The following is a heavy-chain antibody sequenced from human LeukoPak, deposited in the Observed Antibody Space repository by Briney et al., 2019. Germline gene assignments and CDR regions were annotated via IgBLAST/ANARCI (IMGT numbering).Heavy chain of an antibody. Sequence: PGGSLRLSCAASGFTFSSYAMTWVRQAPGKGLGWVSVISGRGGSTYYADSVKGRLAISRDNSKNTLYLQMHSLRAEDTAVYYCAKDWYYYDSSGYYHTENYFDYWGQGTLVTVSS. CDR3: AKDWYYYDSSGYYHTENYFDY. V-gene: IGHV3-23*01. CDR1: GFTFSSYA. CDR2: ISGRGGST. D-gene: IGHD3-22*01. J-gene: IGHJ4*02.